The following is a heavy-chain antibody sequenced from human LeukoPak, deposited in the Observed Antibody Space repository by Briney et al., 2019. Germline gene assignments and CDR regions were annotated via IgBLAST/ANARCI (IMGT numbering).Heavy chain of an antibody. V-gene: IGHV4-34*01. J-gene: IGHJ4*02. CDR3: ARGVRYYYDSSGFRFDY. CDR2: INHSGST. D-gene: IGHD3-22*01. Sequence: SETLSLTCAVYGGSFSGYYWSWIRQPPGKGLEWIGEINHSGSTNYNPSLKSRVTISVDTSKNQFSLKLSSVTAADTAVYYCARGVRYYYDSSGFRFDYWGQGTLVTVSS. CDR1: GGSFSGYY.